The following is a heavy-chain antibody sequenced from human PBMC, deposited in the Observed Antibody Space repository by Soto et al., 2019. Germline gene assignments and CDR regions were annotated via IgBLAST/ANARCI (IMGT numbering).Heavy chain of an antibody. D-gene: IGHD2-2*01. CDR2: IKQDGSEK. Sequence: EVQLVESGGGLVQPGGSLRLSCAASGFTFSSYWMSWVRQAPGKGLEWVANIKQDGSEKYYVDSVKGRFTISRDNAKNSLDLQRNSLRAEDTAVYYCAGARDPGYCSSTSCYGTPVIAFDIWGQGTMVTVSS. CDR3: AGARDPGYCSSTSCYGTPVIAFDI. J-gene: IGHJ3*02. CDR1: GFTFSSYW. V-gene: IGHV3-7*03.